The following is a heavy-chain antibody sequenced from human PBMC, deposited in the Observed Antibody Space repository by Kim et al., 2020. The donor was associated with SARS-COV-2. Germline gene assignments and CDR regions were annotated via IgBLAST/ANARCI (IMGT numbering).Heavy chain of an antibody. V-gene: IGHV4-34*01. D-gene: IGHD3-10*01. CDR2: INHSGST. Sequence: SETLSLTCAVYGGSFSGYYWSWIRQPPGKGLEWIGEINHSGSTNYNPSLKSRVTISVDTSKNQFSLKLSSVTAADTAVYYCARVSGMATLDYWGQGTLVTVSS. J-gene: IGHJ4*02. CDR3: ARVSGMATLDY. CDR1: GGSFSGYY.